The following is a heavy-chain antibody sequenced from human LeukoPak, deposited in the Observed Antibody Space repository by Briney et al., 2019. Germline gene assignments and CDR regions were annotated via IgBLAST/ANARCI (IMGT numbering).Heavy chain of an antibody. D-gene: IGHD3-10*01. J-gene: IGHJ4*02. Sequence: GGSLRLSCAASGFTFSRYWMHWVRQAPGKGLVWVSRINTDGRTITYADSVKGRFTISRDNSKNTLYLQMSSLRAEDTAVYYCAKVGDYYGSGKYSNFDYWGQGTLVTVSS. CDR3: AKVGDYYGSGKYSNFDY. V-gene: IGHV3-74*01. CDR2: INTDGRTI. CDR1: GFTFSRYW.